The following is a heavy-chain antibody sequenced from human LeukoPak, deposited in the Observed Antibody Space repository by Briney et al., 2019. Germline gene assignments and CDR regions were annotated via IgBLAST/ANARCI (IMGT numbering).Heavy chain of an antibody. V-gene: IGHV4-59*01. J-gene: IGHJ4*02. CDR2: VCYNGTT. CDR1: GDSISRYF. Sequence: SETLSLTCSVSGDSISRYFWAWIRQPPGKGLEWIGYVCYNGTTNYNPSLRNRVAISIDTSKNQFSLKLNSATAADTAVYYCATSGGFNSPRHYWGQGSLVTVSS. D-gene: IGHD3-16*01. CDR3: ATSGGFNSPRHY.